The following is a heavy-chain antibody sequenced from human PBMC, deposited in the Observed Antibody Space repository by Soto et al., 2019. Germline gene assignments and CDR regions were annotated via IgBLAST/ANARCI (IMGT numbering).Heavy chain of an antibody. Sequence: QVQLVESGGGVVQPGRSLRLSCAASGFIFSNSGMHWVRQAPGKGLEWVAVMWFDGSKKHYADSIKGRFTISRDTSNNTLYLQMNSPRAEDTAVYYCANAYGDYVGINWFDPWGQGTLVTVSS. CDR3: ANAYGDYVGINWFDP. CDR2: MWFDGSKK. CDR1: GFIFSNSG. V-gene: IGHV3-33*06. J-gene: IGHJ5*02. D-gene: IGHD4-17*01.